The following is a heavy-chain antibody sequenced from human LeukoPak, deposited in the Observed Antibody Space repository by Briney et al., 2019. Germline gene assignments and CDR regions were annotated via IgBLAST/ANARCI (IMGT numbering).Heavy chain of an antibody. CDR2: ISSSGSTI. CDR3: AKYPPGGYKPFDY. Sequence: GGSLRLSCAASGFTFSSYEMNWVLQAPGKGLEWVSYISSSGSTIFYADSVKGRFTISRDNSKNTLYLQMNSLRAEDTAVYYCAKYPPGGYKPFDYWGQGTLVTVSS. V-gene: IGHV3-48*03. CDR1: GFTFSSYE. D-gene: IGHD5-24*01. J-gene: IGHJ4*02.